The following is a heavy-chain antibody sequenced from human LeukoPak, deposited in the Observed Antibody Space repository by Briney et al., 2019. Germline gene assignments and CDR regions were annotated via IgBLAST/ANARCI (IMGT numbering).Heavy chain of an antibody. J-gene: IGHJ5*02. V-gene: IGHV3-49*04. CDR2: IRSKAYGGTT. CDR1: GFTFSSYS. CDR3: TRSSGSSNWFDP. Sequence: GGSLRLSCAASGFTFSSYSMNWVRQAPGKGLEWVGFIRSKAYGGTTEYAASVKGRFTISRDDSKSIAYLQMNSLKTEDTAVYYCTRSSGSSNWFDPWGQGTLVTVSS. D-gene: IGHD1-26*01.